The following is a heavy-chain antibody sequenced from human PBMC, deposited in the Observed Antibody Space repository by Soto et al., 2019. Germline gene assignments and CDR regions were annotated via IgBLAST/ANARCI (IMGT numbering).Heavy chain of an antibody. Sequence: SETLSLTCTVSGDSIRNYYWSWIRQAPGKGLEWIGFIYHSGNTNYNPSLKSRVTMSIDTSKSQFSLKLNSVTAADTAVYYCARDQGIASSGPFDYWGPGTLVTVSS. CDR3: ARDQGIASSGPFDY. CDR2: IYHSGNT. V-gene: IGHV4-59*01. D-gene: IGHD6-13*01. CDR1: GDSIRNYY. J-gene: IGHJ4*02.